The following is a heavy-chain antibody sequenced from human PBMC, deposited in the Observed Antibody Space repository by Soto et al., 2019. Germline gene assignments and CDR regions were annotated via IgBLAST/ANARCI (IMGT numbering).Heavy chain of an antibody. J-gene: IGHJ4*02. CDR3: ARSFGVAAACPFDY. CDR1: GGSISSGGYY. D-gene: IGHD6-13*01. CDR2: IYYSGST. V-gene: IGHV4-31*03. Sequence: PSETLSLTCTVSGGSISSGGYYWSWIRQHPGKGLEWIGYIYYSGSTYYNPSLKSRVTISVDTSKNQFSLKLSSVTAADTAVYYWARSFGVAAACPFDYWGQGTLVTVSS.